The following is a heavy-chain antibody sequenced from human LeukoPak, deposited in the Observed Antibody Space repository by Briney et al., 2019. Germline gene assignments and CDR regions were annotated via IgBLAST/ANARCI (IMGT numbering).Heavy chain of an antibody. Sequence: PSETLSLTCTVSGASINNYFWSWIRQPPGKGLEWIGFIYYSGSTNYNPSLKSRVTISIDTSKNQFSLKLSSVTAADTAVYYCARRDYPTFAYWGQGSLVTVSS. CDR2: IYYSGST. CDR3: ARRDYPTFAY. J-gene: IGHJ4*02. CDR1: GASINNYF. D-gene: IGHD3-16*01. V-gene: IGHV4-59*08.